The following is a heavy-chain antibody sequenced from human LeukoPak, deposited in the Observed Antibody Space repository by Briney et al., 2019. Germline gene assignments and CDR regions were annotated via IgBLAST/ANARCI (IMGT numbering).Heavy chain of an antibody. V-gene: IGHV1-2*02. D-gene: IGHD6-19*01. Sequence: ASVKVSCKASGYTFTGYYMHWVRQAPGQGLEWMGWINPNSGGTNYAQKFQGRVTMTRNTSISTAYMELSSLRSEDTAVYYCARGNHIAVAGYFDYWGQGTLVTVSS. CDR2: INPNSGGT. J-gene: IGHJ4*02. CDR3: ARGNHIAVAGYFDY. CDR1: GYTFTGYY.